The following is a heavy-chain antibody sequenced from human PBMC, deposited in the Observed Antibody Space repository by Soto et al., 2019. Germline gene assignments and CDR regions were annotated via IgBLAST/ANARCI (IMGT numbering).Heavy chain of an antibody. CDR1: GGSISSGGYY. Sequence: SETLSLTYTVSGGSISSGGYYWSWIRQHPGKGLEWIGYIYYSGSTYYNPSLKSRVTISVDTSKNQFSLKLSSVTAADTAVYYCARSSSVVVVVAATWSIRAFDIWGQGTMVTVSS. J-gene: IGHJ3*02. CDR2: IYYSGST. CDR3: ARSSSVVVVVAATWSIRAFDI. V-gene: IGHV4-31*03. D-gene: IGHD2-15*01.